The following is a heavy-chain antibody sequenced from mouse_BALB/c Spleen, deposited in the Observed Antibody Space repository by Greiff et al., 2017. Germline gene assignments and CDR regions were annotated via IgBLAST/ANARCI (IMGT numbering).Heavy chain of an antibody. D-gene: IGHD4-1*01. CDR1: GYSITSDYA. J-gene: IGHJ4*01. CDR2: ISYSGST. Sequence: DVKLQESGPGLVKPSQSLSLTCTVTGYSITSDYAWNWIRQFPGNKLEWMGYISYSGSTSYNPSLKSRISITRDTSKNQFFLQLNSVTTEDTATYYCARNWDNYAMDDWGQGTSVTVSS. V-gene: IGHV3-2*02. CDR3: ARNWDNYAMDD.